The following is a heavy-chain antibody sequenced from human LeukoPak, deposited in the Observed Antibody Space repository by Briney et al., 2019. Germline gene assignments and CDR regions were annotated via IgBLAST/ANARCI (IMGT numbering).Heavy chain of an antibody. CDR2: INPNSGGT. CDR3: ARDFPGYSSSWYGARFYYYYYGMDV. Sequence: GASVKVSCKASGYTFTGYYMHWVRQAPGQGLEWMGWINPNSGGTNYAQKFQGRVTMTRDTSISTAYMELSRLRSDDTAVYYCARDFPGYSSSWYGARFYYYYYGMDVWGQGTTVTVSS. V-gene: IGHV1-2*02. J-gene: IGHJ6*02. CDR1: GYTFTGYY. D-gene: IGHD6-13*01.